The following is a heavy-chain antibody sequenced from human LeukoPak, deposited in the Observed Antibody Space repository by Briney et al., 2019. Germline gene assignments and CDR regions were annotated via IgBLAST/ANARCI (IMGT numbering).Heavy chain of an antibody. V-gene: IGHV4-34*08. Sequence: GSLRLSCAASGFTFSDYYMSWVRHPPGKGLEWIGEIHHSGTTNYNPSLKSRVTISGDTSKNQFSLRLSSVTVGDPAVYYCGGHEIQLDPWGQGTLVTVSS. CDR2: IHHSGTT. CDR3: GGHEIQLDP. D-gene: IGHD5-18*01. CDR1: GFTFSDYY. J-gene: IGHJ5*02.